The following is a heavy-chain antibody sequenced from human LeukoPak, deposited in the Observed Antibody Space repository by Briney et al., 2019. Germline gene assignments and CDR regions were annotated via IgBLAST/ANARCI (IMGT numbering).Heavy chain of an antibody. J-gene: IGHJ3*02. CDR2: IGPFGDP. CDR3: AREGGGDRRGAFDI. Sequence: GGSLRLSCAASGFTFSNYYMHWVRQVTGKCLEWVSAIGPFGDPYYPGSVKGRFTISRENAGNSLYLQVNSLRAGDTAVYYCAREGGGDRRGAFDIWGQGTMVTVSS. CDR1: GFTFSNYY. D-gene: IGHD2-21*02. V-gene: IGHV3-13*05.